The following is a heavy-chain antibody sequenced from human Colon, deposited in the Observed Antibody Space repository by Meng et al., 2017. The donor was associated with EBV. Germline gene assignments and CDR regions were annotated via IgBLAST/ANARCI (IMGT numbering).Heavy chain of an antibody. D-gene: IGHD3-10*01. CDR2: IYYIGGT. CDR1: GDSVATCRYY. CDR3: ARVSGRSFDP. J-gene: IGHJ5*02. V-gene: IGHV4-61*01. Sequence: QSPLQDARPAFVTPSETLSLTCTVSGDSVATCRYYWSWIRQPPGKGLEWIAYIYYIGGTNYNPSLKSRLTISLDTSKNQFSLSLRSVTAADTAVYYCARVSGRSFDPWGQGTLVTVSS.